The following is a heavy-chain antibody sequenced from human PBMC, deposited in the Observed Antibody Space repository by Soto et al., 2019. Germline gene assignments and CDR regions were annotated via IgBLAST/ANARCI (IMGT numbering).Heavy chain of an antibody. V-gene: IGHV3-30*18. CDR3: AKGPPLDY. CDR2: ISYDGSNK. CDR1: GFTFSYYS. J-gene: IGHJ4*02. Sequence: GGSLRLSCAASGFTFSYYSMPWVRQAPGKGLDWVAVISYDGSNKYYADSVKGRFIISRDNSKKRLYVQMNSLRAEDTAVYYCAKGPPLDYWGQGTLVTVSS.